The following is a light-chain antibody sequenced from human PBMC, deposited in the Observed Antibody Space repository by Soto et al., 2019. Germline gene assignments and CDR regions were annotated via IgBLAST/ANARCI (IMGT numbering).Light chain of an antibody. CDR3: QVWDTISDHYV. V-gene: IGLV3-21*02. J-gene: IGLJ1*01. CDR2: VDS. CDR1: NIESKS. Sequence: SYELTQPPSVSVAPGQTARITCGGNNIESKSVHWYQQRPGQAPVLVIYVDSDRPSGIPDRFSASTSGNMAALTISRVEAGDEADYYCQVWDTISDHYVFGSGTQLTVL.